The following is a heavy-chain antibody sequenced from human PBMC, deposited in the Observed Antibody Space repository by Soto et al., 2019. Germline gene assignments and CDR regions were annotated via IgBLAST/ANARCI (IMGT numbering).Heavy chain of an antibody. Sequence: PSETLSLTCTVSGGSITSSRYYWGWIRQSPGKGLEWIGSTYYIGTTYYSPSLKSRVTISVDTSKNQFSLKLSSVTAADTAVYYCARHLDSGTYLFYYWGQGTLVTVSS. V-gene: IGHV4-39*01. J-gene: IGHJ4*02. D-gene: IGHD1-26*01. CDR3: ARHLDSGTYLFYY. CDR2: TYYIGTT. CDR1: GGSITSSRYY.